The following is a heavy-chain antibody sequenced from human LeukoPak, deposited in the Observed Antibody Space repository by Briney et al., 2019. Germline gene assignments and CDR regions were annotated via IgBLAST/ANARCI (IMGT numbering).Heavy chain of an antibody. CDR2: TYYSGST. D-gene: IGHD5-12*01. Sequence: SQTLSLTCTVSDGSISSGAYYWSWIRQHPGKGLEWIGYTYYSGSTYYNPSLKSRVTISVDTSKNQFSLRLTSVTAADTAVYYCARGDYSYYYYYMDVWGKGTTVTVSS. V-gene: IGHV4-31*03. CDR1: DGSISSGAYY. J-gene: IGHJ6*03. CDR3: ARGDYSYYYYYMDV.